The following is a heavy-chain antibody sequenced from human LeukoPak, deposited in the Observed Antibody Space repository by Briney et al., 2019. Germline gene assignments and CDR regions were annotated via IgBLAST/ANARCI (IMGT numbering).Heavy chain of an antibody. CDR2: IYYSGST. CDR1: GGSISSYY. Sequence: SETLSLTCTVSGGSISSYYWSWIRQPPGKGLEWIGYIYYSGSTNYNPSLKSRVTISVDTSKNQFSLKLSSVTAADTAVYYCARDNAVVVPAAGYYYYYGMDVWDQGTTVTVSS. J-gene: IGHJ6*02. D-gene: IGHD2-2*01. V-gene: IGHV4-59*01. CDR3: ARDNAVVVPAAGYYYYYGMDV.